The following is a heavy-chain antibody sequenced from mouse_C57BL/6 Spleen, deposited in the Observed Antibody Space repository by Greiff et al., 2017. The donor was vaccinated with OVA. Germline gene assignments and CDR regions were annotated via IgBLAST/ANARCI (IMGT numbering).Heavy chain of an antibody. CDR1: GYTFTDYE. CDR3: TPITTVVAKGFAY. J-gene: IGHJ3*01. CDR2: IDPETGGN. V-gene: IGHV1-15*01. Sequence: QVQLQQSGAELVRPGASVTLSCKASGYTFTDYEMNWVKQTPVNGLEWIGGIDPETGGNAYNQKVKGKAILTADKSSSTAYMELRSLTSDDSSVCYCTPITTVVAKGFAYWGQGTLVTVSA. D-gene: IGHD1-1*01.